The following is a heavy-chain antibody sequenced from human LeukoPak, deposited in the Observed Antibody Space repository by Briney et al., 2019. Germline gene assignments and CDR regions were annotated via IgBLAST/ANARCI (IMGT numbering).Heavy chain of an antibody. CDR3: ARETLEGKFDP. CDR2: IYYSGST. D-gene: IGHD1-1*01. J-gene: IGHJ5*02. Sequence: SETLSLTCTVSGGSVSSGSYYWSWIRQPPGKGLEWIGYIYYSGSTNYNPSLKSRVTISVDTSKNQFSLKLSSVTAADTAVYYCARETLEGKFDPWGQGTLVTVSS. CDR1: GGSVSSGSYY. V-gene: IGHV4-61*01.